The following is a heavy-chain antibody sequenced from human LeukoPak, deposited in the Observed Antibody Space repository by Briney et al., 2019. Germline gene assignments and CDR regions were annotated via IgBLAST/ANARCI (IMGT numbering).Heavy chain of an antibody. CDR3: AREHDGYYDFWSGYYEDYYYYMDV. CDR1: GGSISSYY. CDR2: INHSGST. Sequence: SETLSLTCTVSGGSISSYYWSWIRQPPGKGLEWIGEINHSGSTYYNPSLKSRVTISVDTSKSQFSLKLSSVTAADTAVYYCAREHDGYYDFWSGYYEDYYYYMDVWGKGTTVTVSS. J-gene: IGHJ6*03. V-gene: IGHV4-34*01. D-gene: IGHD3-3*01.